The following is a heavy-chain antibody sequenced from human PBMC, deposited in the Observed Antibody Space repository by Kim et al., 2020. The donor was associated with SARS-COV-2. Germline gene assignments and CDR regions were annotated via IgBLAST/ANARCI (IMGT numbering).Heavy chain of an antibody. J-gene: IGHJ4*02. D-gene: IGHD1-26*01. CDR3: VRDSRGTWRPHDD. V-gene: IGHV3-23*01. CDR2: IIDSGET. Sequence: RGSLRLSCAASGFTFSNYPMAWVRQAPGKGLEWVSTIIDSGETYYADSVMGRFTISRDNSKSALYLQMDSLRAEDTAIFHCVRDSRGTWRPHDDWGPGTLVTVYS. CDR1: GFTFSNYP.